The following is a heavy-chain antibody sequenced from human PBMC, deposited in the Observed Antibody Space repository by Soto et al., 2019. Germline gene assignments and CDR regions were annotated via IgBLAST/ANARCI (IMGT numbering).Heavy chain of an antibody. CDR1: GGSISSSSYY. D-gene: IGHD6-13*01. CDR2: IYYSGSP. J-gene: IGHJ4*02. Sequence: QLQLQESGPGLVKPSETLSLTCTVSGGSISSSSYYWGWIRQPPGKGLEWIGSIYYSGSPYSNPSLKSRVTISVDTSKYQFSLKLSSVTAADTAVYYCARLPYSSSWYYFDYWGQGTLVTVSS. V-gene: IGHV4-39*01. CDR3: ARLPYSSSWYYFDY.